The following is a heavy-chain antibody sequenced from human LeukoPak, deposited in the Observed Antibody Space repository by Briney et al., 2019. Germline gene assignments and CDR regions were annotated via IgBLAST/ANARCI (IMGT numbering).Heavy chain of an antibody. J-gene: IGHJ5*02. Sequence: GGSLRLSCAAPGITFSNYNMNWVRQAPGKGLEWISSITSSSSYTFYGDSVKGRFTISRDNSKNTVYLQMNNMRVDDTAVYYCARVAGWHWFDPWGQGTLVTVSS. V-gene: IGHV3-21*04. CDR1: GITFSNYN. CDR2: ITSSSSYT. CDR3: ARVAGWHWFDP. D-gene: IGHD6-19*01.